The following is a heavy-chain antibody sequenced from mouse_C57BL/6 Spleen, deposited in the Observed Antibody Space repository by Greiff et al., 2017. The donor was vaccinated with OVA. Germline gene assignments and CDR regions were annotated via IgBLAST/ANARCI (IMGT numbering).Heavy chain of an antibody. CDR1: GYTFTSYW. CDR3: ARDYYDYDGFAY. V-gene: IGHV1-55*01. CDR2: IYPGSGST. D-gene: IGHD2-4*01. J-gene: IGHJ3*01. Sequence: QVQLQQPGAELVKPGASVKMSCKASGYTFTSYWITWVKQRPGQGLEWIGDIYPGSGSTNYNEKFKSKATLTVDTSSSTAYMQLSSLTSEDSAVYYGARDYYDYDGFAYWGQGTLVTVSA.